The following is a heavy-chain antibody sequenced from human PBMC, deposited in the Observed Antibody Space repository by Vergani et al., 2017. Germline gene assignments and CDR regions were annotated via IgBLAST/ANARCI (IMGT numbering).Heavy chain of an antibody. CDR1: GFTFNIYA. Sequence: EVQLVASGGGLVQPGGSLRLSCAASGFTFNIYAMSWVRQAPGKGLEWVSTITYNGGRTYYADSVTGRFTISRDNSKNTLFLQLKTLRAEDTGVYYCAKDYNIMGALHYWGQGTLVAVSS. D-gene: IGHD5-12*01. CDR3: AKDYNIMGALHY. V-gene: IGHV3-23*04. J-gene: IGHJ4*02. CDR2: ITYNGGRT.